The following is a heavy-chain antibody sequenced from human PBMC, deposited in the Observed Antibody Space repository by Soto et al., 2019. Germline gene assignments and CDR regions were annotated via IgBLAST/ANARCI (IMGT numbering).Heavy chain of an antibody. D-gene: IGHD6-6*01. Sequence: SETLSLTCTVSGGSVGSGSYYRSWIRQPLGKGLEWIGYIYYSGNTDYNPSLRGRATISVDTSKNQFSLKLTSVTAADTAVYYCARGSAARPEWFDPWGQGTLVTVSS. V-gene: IGHV4-61*01. CDR1: GGSVGSGSYY. CDR2: IYYSGNT. CDR3: ARGSAARPEWFDP. J-gene: IGHJ5*02.